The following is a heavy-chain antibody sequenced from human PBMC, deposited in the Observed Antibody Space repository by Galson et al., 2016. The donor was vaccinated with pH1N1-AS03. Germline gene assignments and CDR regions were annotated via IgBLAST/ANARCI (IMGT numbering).Heavy chain of an antibody. CDR1: GGSMSPYN. V-gene: IGHV4-59*01. CDR3: ARGVDTSRSANPFDI. Sequence: SETLSLTCSVSGGSMSPYNWAWVRQPPGQGLGWIGYIGYNGRTNYNPSLKNRLTMSIDTSKNQFSLQLTSVTAADTAVYYCARGVDTSRSANPFDIWGQGTLVTVSS. J-gene: IGHJ4*02. CDR2: IGYNGRT. D-gene: IGHD5-18*01.